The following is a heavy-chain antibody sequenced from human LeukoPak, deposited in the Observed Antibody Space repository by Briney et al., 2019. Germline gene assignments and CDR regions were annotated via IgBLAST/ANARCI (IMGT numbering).Heavy chain of an antibody. Sequence: GGSLRLSCAASGFTFNNAWMNWVRQAPGKGLEWVGRIKSENVGGTTDYAAPVKGRFTISRDDSKNTVYPQMNSLKIEDTAVYYCTSQAAFDPWGQGTLVTVSS. CDR1: GFTFNNAW. CDR3: TSQAAFDP. V-gene: IGHV3-15*01. CDR2: IKSENVGGTT. J-gene: IGHJ5*02.